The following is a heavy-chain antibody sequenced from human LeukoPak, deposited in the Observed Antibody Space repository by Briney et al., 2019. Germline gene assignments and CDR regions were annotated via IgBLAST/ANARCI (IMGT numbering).Heavy chain of an antibody. Sequence: SETLSLTCAVSGGSISSGGYSWSWIRQPPGKGLEWIGYIYHSGSTYYNPSLKSRVTISVDRSKNQFSLKLSPVTAADTAVYYCARDLYGDYTFDYWGQGTLVTVSS. CDR2: IYHSGST. J-gene: IGHJ4*02. CDR3: ARDLYGDYTFDY. D-gene: IGHD4-17*01. CDR1: GGSISSGGYS. V-gene: IGHV4-30-2*01.